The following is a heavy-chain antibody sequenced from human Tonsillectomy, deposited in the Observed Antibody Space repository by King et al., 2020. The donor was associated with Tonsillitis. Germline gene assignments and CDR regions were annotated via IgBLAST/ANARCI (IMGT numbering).Heavy chain of an antibody. CDR3: AKSKDIVLVTAIGGFDY. J-gene: IGHJ4*02. D-gene: IGHD2-21*02. V-gene: IGHV3-30*18. CDR1: GFTFSSYD. Sequence: VQLVESGGGVVQPGRSLRLSCAASGFTFSSYDMHWVRQAPGKGLEWVAVISYDGSNKYYADSVKGRFTISRDNSKNTLYLQMNSLRAEDTAVYYCAKSKDIVLVTAIGGFDYWGQGTLVTVSS. CDR2: ISYDGSNK.